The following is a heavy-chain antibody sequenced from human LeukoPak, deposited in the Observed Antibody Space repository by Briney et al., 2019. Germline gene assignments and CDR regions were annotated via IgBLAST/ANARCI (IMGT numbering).Heavy chain of an antibody. J-gene: IGHJ5*02. CDR3: ARVVVAATDRFDP. V-gene: IGHV3-33*01. Sequence: PGGSLRLSCAASGFTFNSYDMHWLRQPPGKGVEWVTLISYDGSSKSYPDSVKGRFSISRDNSKNTLYLQMNSLRAEDSAVYYCARVVVAATDRFDPWGLGTLVTVSS. D-gene: IGHD2-15*01. CDR2: ISYDGSSK. CDR1: GFTFNSYD.